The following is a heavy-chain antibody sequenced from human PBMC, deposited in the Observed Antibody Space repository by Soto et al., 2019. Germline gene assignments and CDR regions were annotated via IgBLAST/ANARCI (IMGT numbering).Heavy chain of an antibody. D-gene: IGHD3-9*01. CDR2: ISAYNGNT. Sequence: ASVKVSCKASGYTFTSYGISWVRQAPGQGLEWMGWISAYNGNTNYAQKLQGRVTMTTDTSTSTAYMELSSLRSDDTAVYYCARGYYDILTGSLRGGWFDPWGQGTLVTVSS. CDR1: GYTFTSYG. V-gene: IGHV1-18*04. J-gene: IGHJ5*02. CDR3: ARGYYDILTGSLRGGWFDP.